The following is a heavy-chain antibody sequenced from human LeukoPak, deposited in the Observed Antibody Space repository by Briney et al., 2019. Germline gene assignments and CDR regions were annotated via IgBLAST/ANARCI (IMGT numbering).Heavy chain of an antibody. CDR1: GFTFSPYW. V-gene: IGHV3-74*01. D-gene: IGHD1-1*01. Sequence: PGGSLRLSCAASGFTFSPYWMHWVRQAPGKRLVWVSLIKSDGSITSYADSVKGRFTVSRDNAKNTLYLQMNSLRVEDTAVHYCARDYNWNPPEYWGEGTLVTVSS. CDR3: ARDYNWNPPEY. J-gene: IGHJ4*02. CDR2: IKSDGSIT.